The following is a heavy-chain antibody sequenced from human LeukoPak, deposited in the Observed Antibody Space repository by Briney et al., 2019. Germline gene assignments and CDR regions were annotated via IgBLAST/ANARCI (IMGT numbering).Heavy chain of an antibody. V-gene: IGHV4-34*01. Sequence: PSETLSLTCAVYGGSFSGYYWSWIRQPPGKGLEWIGEINHSGSTNYNPSLKSRVTISVDTSKNQFSLKLSSVTAADTAVYYCAGGSGSYFNLRGPHHFDYWGQGTLVTVSS. J-gene: IGHJ4*02. CDR2: INHSGST. D-gene: IGHD1-26*01. CDR1: GGSFSGYY. CDR3: AGGSGSYFNLRGPHHFDY.